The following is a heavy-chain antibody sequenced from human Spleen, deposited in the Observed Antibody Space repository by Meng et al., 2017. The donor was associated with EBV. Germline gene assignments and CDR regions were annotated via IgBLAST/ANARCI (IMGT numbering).Heavy chain of an antibody. Sequence: QGKVWQSGPEVKKPGSSVKVSGKTSGVAFSSSAISWVRQAPGQGLEWMGGLLPILGAPNYAETFQDRVTITADESTSTAYMELSSLTSEDTAVYYCARESGRGYTPDYWGQGTLVTVSS. CDR3: ARESGRGYTPDY. CDR2: LLPILGAP. J-gene: IGHJ4*02. CDR1: GVAFSSSA. D-gene: IGHD3-10*01. V-gene: IGHV1-69*01.